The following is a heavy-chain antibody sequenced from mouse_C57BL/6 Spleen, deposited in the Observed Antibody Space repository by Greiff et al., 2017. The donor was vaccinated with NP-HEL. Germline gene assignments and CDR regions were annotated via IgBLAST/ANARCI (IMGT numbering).Heavy chain of an antibody. CDR3: ARADGYYEDWYFDV. D-gene: IGHD2-3*01. V-gene: IGHV3-6*01. CDR1: GYSITSGYY. J-gene: IGHJ1*03. Sequence: EVQRVESGPGLVKPSQSLSLTCSVTGYSITSGYYWNWIRQFPGNKLEWMGYISYDGSNNYNPSLKNRISITRDTSKNQFFLKLNSVTTEDTATYYCARADGYYEDWYFDVWGTGTTVTVSS. CDR2: ISYDGSN.